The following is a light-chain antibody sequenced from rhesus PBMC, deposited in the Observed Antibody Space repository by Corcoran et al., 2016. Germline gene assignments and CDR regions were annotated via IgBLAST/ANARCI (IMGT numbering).Light chain of an antibody. Sequence: DIQMTQSPSSLSASVGDIVTITCRASQGISSWLAWYQQKPGKAPKLLIYKAFSLQSGVPSRFSGSGAGTDFTFTITSLQSEDVATYCCQQYTSRAYSFGPGTKVEIK. CDR2: KAF. CDR3: QQYTSRAYS. V-gene: IGKV1-22*01. CDR1: QGISSW. J-gene: IGKJ2*01.